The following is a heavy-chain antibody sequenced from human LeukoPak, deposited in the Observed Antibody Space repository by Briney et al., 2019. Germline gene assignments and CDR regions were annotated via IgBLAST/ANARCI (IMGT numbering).Heavy chain of an antibody. CDR3: ASCSGGSCDYFDY. CDR2: INPDGSER. CDR1: GFSFSSYY. V-gene: IGHV3-7*03. D-gene: IGHD2-15*01. J-gene: IGHJ4*02. Sequence: PGGSLRLSCAASGFSFSSYYMSWVRQAPGKGLEWVALINPDGSERYYVDSVKGRFTISRDNSKNTLYLQMNSLRAEDTAVYYCASCSGGSCDYFDYWGQGTLVTVSS.